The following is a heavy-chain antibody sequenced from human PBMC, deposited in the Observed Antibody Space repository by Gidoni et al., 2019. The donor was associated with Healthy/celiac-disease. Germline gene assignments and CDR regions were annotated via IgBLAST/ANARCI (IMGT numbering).Heavy chain of an antibody. V-gene: IGHV3-11*01. J-gene: IGHJ3*02. Sequence: QVQLVESGGGLVKPGGSLRLSCAASGFTFSDYYMSWIRPAPGKGLEWVSYISSSGRTIYYADSVKGRFTISRDNAKNSLYLQMNSLRAEDTAVYYCARDRLGEEGYVWGSYRYTRDYAFDIWGQGTMVTVSS. CDR1: GFTFSDYY. CDR2: ISSSGRTI. D-gene: IGHD3-16*02. CDR3: ARDRLGEEGYVWGSYRYTRDYAFDI.